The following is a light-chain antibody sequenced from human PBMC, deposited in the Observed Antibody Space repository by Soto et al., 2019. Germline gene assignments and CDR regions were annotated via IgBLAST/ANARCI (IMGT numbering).Light chain of an antibody. J-gene: IGKJ1*01. CDR2: AAS. CDR1: QGISSY. V-gene: IGKV1-8*01. Sequence: AIRMTQSPSSLSASTGERVSITCRASQGISSYLVWYQPKPGKAPKLLIYAASPLQSGVPSRFFRSGAGPDCTRTISCLQSEDVYTGYCRQYYSSTRTFCQGTKVDIK. CDR3: RQYYSSTRT.